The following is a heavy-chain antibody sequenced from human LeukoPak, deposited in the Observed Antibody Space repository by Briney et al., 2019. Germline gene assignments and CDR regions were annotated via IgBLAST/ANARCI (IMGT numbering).Heavy chain of an antibody. CDR3: ARGPGYSYGYYYGMDV. CDR2: MNPNSGNT. J-gene: IGHJ6*02. V-gene: IGHV1-8*01. D-gene: IGHD5-18*01. Sequence: RASVKVSCKASGYTFTSYDINWVRQATGQGLEWMGWMNPNSGNTGYAQKFQGRVTMTRNTFISTAYMELSSLRSEDTAVYYCARGPGYSYGYYYGMDVWGQGTTVTVSS. CDR1: GYTFTSYD.